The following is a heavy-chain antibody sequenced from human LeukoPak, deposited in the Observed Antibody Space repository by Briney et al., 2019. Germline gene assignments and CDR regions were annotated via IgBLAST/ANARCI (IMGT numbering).Heavy chain of an antibody. V-gene: IGHV3-23*01. J-gene: IGHJ3*02. Sequence: GGTLRLSCAASGFTFSSYGMSWVRQAPGKGLEWVSAISGSGGSTHYADSVKGRFTISRDNSKNTLYLQMNSLRAEDTAVYYCAKGGDYGDYVRAFDIWGQGTMVTVSS. CDR1: GFTFSSYG. D-gene: IGHD4-17*01. CDR3: AKGGDYGDYVRAFDI. CDR2: ISGSGGST.